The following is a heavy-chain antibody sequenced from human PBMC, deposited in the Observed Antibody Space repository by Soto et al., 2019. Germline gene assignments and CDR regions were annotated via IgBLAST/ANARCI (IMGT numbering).Heavy chain of an antibody. Sequence: QVQLVQSGAEVKKPGSSVKVSCKASGGTFSSYAISWVRQAPGQGLEWMGGIIPIFGTANYAQKFQGRVTITADESTSTAYMELSSLRSEDTAVYYCARFRLSTVVTHYYYYGMDVWGQGTTVTVSS. V-gene: IGHV1-69*01. CDR3: ARFRLSTVVTHYYYYGMDV. D-gene: IGHD4-17*01. CDR2: IIPIFGTA. CDR1: GGTFSSYA. J-gene: IGHJ6*02.